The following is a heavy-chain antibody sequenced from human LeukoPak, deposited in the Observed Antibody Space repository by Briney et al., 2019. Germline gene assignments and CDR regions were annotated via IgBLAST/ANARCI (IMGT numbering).Heavy chain of an antibody. CDR3: ARADSGGSAFEY. D-gene: IGHD3-22*01. CDR1: GYTFTSYY. J-gene: IGHJ4*02. V-gene: IGHV1-2*02. CDR2: MNPNSGGT. Sequence: GASVKVSCKASGYTFTSYYMHWVRQVPGQGLEWVGWMNPNSGGTNYAQKFQGRVTMTGDTSITTAYMELSRLRFDDTAVYYCARADSGGSAFEYWGQGTLVTVSS.